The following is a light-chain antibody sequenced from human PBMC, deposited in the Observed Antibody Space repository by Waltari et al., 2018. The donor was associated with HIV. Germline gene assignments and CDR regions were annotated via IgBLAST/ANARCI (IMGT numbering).Light chain of an antibody. J-gene: IGLJ2*01. CDR3: QSFDSSLTTSGVI. CDR1: SSNIGAGYD. Sequence: QSVLTQPPSVSGAPGQRVTISCTGSSSNIGAGYDVHWYQELPGTPPKLLIYANINRPSGVPDRFSGSKSGSSASLAITGLQAEDEAHYYCQSFDSSLTTSGVIFGGGTKLTVL. CDR2: ANI. V-gene: IGLV1-40*01.